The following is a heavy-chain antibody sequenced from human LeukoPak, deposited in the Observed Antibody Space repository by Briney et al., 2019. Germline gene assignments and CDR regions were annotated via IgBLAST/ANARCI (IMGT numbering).Heavy chain of an antibody. CDR1: GGTFSSYA. V-gene: IGHV1-69*04. CDR3: ARGPVRAPFYFDY. CDR2: IIPILGIA. J-gene: IGHJ4*02. Sequence: ASVKVSCKASGGTFSSYAISWVRQAPGQGLEWMGRIIPILGIANYAQKFQGRVTITADKSTSTAYMELSSLRSDDTAVYYCARGPVRAPFYFDYWGQGTLVTVSS. D-gene: IGHD1-1*01.